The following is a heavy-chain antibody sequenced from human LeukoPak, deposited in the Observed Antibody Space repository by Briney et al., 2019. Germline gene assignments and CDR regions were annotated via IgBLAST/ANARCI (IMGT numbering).Heavy chain of an antibody. CDR1: GGSFSGYY. D-gene: IGHD4-17*01. CDR3: ARVKVRTVTTYLYYFDY. V-gene: IGHV4-34*01. J-gene: IGHJ4*02. CDR2: INHSGST. Sequence: SETLSLTCAVYGGSFSGYYWSWIRQPPGKGLEWIGEINHSGSTNDNPSLKSRVTISVDTSKNQSSLKLSSVTAADTAVYYCARVKVRTVTTYLYYFDYWGQGTLVTVSS.